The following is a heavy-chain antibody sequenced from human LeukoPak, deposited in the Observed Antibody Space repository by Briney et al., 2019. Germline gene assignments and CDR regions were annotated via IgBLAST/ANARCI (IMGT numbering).Heavy chain of an antibody. CDR3: ARGPGDYPKGWFDP. CDR2: ISYDGNNK. CDR1: GFTFSSYA. J-gene: IGHJ5*02. Sequence: PGGSLRLSCAASGFTFSSYAMSWVRQAPGEGLEWVAVISYDGNNKYYADSVKGRFTISRDNSKNTLYLQMNSLRADDTAVYYCARGPGDYPKGWFDPWGQGTLVTVSS. V-gene: IGHV3-30-3*01. D-gene: IGHD4-17*01.